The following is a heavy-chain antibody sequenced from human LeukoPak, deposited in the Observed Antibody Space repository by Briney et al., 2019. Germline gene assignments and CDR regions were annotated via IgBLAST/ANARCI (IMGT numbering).Heavy chain of an antibody. J-gene: IGHJ6*02. CDR3: AADPVYSSSWYYYYYGMDV. CDR2: IVVGSGNT. CDR1: GFTFTSSA. V-gene: IGHV1-58*02. D-gene: IGHD6-13*01. Sequence: ASVKVSCKASGFTFTSSAMQWVRQARGQRLEWIGWIVVGSGNTNYAQKFQERVTITRDMSTSTAYMELSSLRSEDTAVYYCAADPVYSSSWYYYYYGMDVWGQGTTVTVSS.